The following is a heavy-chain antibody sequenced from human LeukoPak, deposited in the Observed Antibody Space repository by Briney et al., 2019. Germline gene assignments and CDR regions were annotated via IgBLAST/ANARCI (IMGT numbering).Heavy chain of an antibody. V-gene: IGHV3-30*18. CDR3: AKSWPYSSGWGGFDP. D-gene: IGHD6-19*01. J-gene: IGHJ5*02. CDR1: GFTFSSYG. Sequence: GRSLRLSCAASGFTFSSYGMHWVRQAPGKGPEWVAVISYDGSNKYYADSVKGRFTISRDNSKNTLYLQMNSLRAEDTAVYYCAKSWPYSSGWGGFDPWGQGTLVTVSS. CDR2: ISYDGSNK.